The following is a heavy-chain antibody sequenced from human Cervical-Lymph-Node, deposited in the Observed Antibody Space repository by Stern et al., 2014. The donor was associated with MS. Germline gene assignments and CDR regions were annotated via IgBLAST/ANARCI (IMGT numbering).Heavy chain of an antibody. V-gene: IGHV3-30*18. CDR3: AKGDNWRRLNP. Sequence: QVQLVQSGGGVVQPGRSLRLSCAASGFTFSAYGMHCVRQAPGKGLEWVAVISADGTLKFYGDSVKGRFTISRDNSKNTLFLQMNSLRAEDTAVYYCAKGDNWRRLNPWGQGTLVTVSS. D-gene: IGHD1-20*01. CDR2: ISADGTLK. CDR1: GFTFSAYG. J-gene: IGHJ5*02.